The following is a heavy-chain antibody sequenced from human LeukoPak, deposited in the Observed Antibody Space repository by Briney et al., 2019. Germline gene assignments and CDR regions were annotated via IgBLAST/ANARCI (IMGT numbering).Heavy chain of an antibody. D-gene: IGHD2-15*01. V-gene: IGHV3-23*01. CDR3: AKPYCSGGSCYHSGYYYYYMDV. CDR2: ISGSGGST. CDR1: GFTVGTKY. Sequence: GGSLRLSCAASGFTVGTKYMNWVRQAPGKGLEWVSAISGSGGSTYYADSVKGRFTISRDNSKNTLYLQMNSLRAEDTAVYYCAKPYCSGGSCYHSGYYYYYMDVWGKGTTVTVSS. J-gene: IGHJ6*03.